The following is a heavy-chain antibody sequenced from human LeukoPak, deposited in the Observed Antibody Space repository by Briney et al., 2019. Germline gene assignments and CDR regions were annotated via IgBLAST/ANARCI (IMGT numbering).Heavy chain of an antibody. J-gene: IGHJ4*02. CDR3: ARGILSMAAAGITNFDY. Sequence: PGESLKISCKGSGYSFTSYWIGWVRQMPGKGLEWMGIIYPGDSDTRYSPSFQGQVTISADKSISTAYLQWSSLKASDTAMYYCARGILSMAAAGITNFDYWGQGTLVTVSS. V-gene: IGHV5-51*01. CDR2: IYPGDSDT. CDR1: GYSFTSYW. D-gene: IGHD6-13*01.